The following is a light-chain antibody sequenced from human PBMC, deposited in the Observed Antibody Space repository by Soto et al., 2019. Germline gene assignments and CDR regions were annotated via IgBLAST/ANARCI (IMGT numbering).Light chain of an antibody. CDR2: AAS. V-gene: IGKV1-39*01. CDR1: QSISSS. J-gene: IGKJ1*01. Sequence: DIQMTQSPSSLSASAGDRVTITCRASQSISSSLNWYQQKPGKAPKPLIYAASSLQRGVPSRFSGGGSGTDFTLTISGLQSDDFATYYCQQSDSTPPTFGQGTKVEI. CDR3: QQSDSTPPT.